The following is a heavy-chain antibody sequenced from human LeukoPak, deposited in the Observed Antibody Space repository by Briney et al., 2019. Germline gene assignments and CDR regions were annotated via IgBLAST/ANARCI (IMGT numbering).Heavy chain of an antibody. CDR3: TRDRGTVFYYYYYYMDV. Sequence: GGSLRLSCTASGFTFGDYVMSWVRQAPGKGLEWVGFIRSKAYGGTTEYAASVKGRFTISRDDSKSIAYLQMNSLKTEDTAVYYCTRDRGTVFYYYYYYMDVWGKGTTVTISS. CDR2: IRSKAYGGTT. CDR1: GFTFGDYV. V-gene: IGHV3-49*04. J-gene: IGHJ6*03. D-gene: IGHD4-17*01.